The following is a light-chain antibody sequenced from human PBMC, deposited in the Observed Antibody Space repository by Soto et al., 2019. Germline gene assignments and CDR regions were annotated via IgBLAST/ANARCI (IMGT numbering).Light chain of an antibody. J-gene: IGKJ3*01. CDR3: TKYNGALFP. V-gene: IGKV1-27*01. CDR1: QGISNY. Sequence: DIQMTQSPSSLSASVGDRVTITCRASQGISNYLAWYQQKPGKVPKLLIYAASTLQSGVPSRFSGSGSGTDFTLTLSRQEAEDVASYYCTKYNGALFPFGHQTKV. CDR2: AAS.